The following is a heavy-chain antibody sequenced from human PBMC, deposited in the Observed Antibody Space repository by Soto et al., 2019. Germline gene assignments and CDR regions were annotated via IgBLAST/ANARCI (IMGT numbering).Heavy chain of an antibody. Sequence: GESLKISCKGSGYSFTSYWISWVRQMPGKGLEWMGRTDHSDSYTNYSPSFQGHVTISADKSISTAYLQWSSLKASDTAMYYCATHPTRYGYYAYWGQGTLVTVSS. CDR2: TDHSDSYT. D-gene: IGHD4-17*01. V-gene: IGHV5-10-1*01. CDR3: ATHPTRYGYYAY. J-gene: IGHJ4*02. CDR1: GYSFTSYW.